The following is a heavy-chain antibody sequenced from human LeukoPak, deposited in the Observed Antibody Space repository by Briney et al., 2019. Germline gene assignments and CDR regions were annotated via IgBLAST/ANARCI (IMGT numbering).Heavy chain of an antibody. V-gene: IGHV1-69*13. Sequence: GASVTVSCKASGGTFSSYAISWVRQAPGQGLEWMGGIIPIFGTANYAQKFQGRVTITADESTSTAYMELSSLRSEDTAVYYWASTYCSSISCYEYFQHWGQGTLVTVSS. D-gene: IGHD2-2*01. CDR2: IIPIFGTA. J-gene: IGHJ1*01. CDR3: ASTYCSSISCYEYFQH. CDR1: GGTFSSYA.